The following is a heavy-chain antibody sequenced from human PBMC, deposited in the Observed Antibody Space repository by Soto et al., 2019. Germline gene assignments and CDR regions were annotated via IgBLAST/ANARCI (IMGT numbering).Heavy chain of an antibody. J-gene: IGHJ4*02. D-gene: IGHD2-2*01. V-gene: IGHV3-64D*06. CDR1: GFTFSSYA. CDR2: ISSSGGYT. Sequence: PGGSLRISCSASGFTFSSYAMHWVRQAPGKGLEYVSVISSSGGYTNYAESVKGRFTVSRDNSRNTLYLQVSSLRAEDTAVYYCVKDLGHSGYCSTTTCAHYWGQGTLVTVSS. CDR3: VKDLGHSGYCSTTTCAHY.